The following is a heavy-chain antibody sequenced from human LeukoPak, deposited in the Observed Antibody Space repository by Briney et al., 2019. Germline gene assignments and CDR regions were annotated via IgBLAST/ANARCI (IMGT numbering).Heavy chain of an antibody. Sequence: GRSLRLSCAASGFTFSSYGMHWVRQAPGKGLEWVAVISYDGSNKYYADPVKGRFTISRDNSTNTLYMQMNSLRAEDTAVYYCAKDGGYSSGWYGGWFDPWGQGTLVTVSS. D-gene: IGHD6-19*01. CDR3: AKDGGYSSGWYGGWFDP. V-gene: IGHV3-30*18. J-gene: IGHJ5*02. CDR2: ISYDGSNK. CDR1: GFTFSSYG.